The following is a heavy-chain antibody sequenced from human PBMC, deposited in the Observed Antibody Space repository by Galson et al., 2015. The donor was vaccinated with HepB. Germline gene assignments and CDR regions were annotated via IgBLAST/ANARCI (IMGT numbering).Heavy chain of an antibody. J-gene: IGHJ4*02. CDR3: AREGIAAATNPVDY. CDR2: ITPLFGTA. CDR1: GGTFSRYT. D-gene: IGHD6-13*01. Sequence: SVKVSCKASGGTFSRYTISWVRQAPGQGLEWLGGITPLFGTAKYAQKFQGRVTITADESTSTAYMELRSLKSDDTAMYYCAREGIAAATNPVDYWGQGTLVTVSS. V-gene: IGHV1-69*13.